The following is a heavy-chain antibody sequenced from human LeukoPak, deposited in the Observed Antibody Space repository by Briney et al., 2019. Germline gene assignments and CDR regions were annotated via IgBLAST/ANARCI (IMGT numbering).Heavy chain of an antibody. CDR1: GGSISSYY. J-gene: IGHJ4*02. Sequence: PSETLSLTCTVSGGSISSYYWSWIRQPPGKGLDWIGYIYYSGTTYYNPSLKSRVTISIDTSKNQFSLKLSSVTAADTAVYYCARISYYYGAGTYVDYWGQGTLVTVSS. V-gene: IGHV4-59*08. CDR3: ARISYYYGAGTYVDY. CDR2: IYYSGTT. D-gene: IGHD3-10*01.